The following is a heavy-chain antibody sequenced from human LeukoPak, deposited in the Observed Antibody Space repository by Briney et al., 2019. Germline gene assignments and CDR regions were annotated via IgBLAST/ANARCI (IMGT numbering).Heavy chain of an antibody. CDR3: ARDWTEYYDFWSGSHWFDP. CDR2: INPNSGGT. D-gene: IGHD3-3*01. CDR1: GYTFTGYY. Sequence: ASVKVSCKASGYTFTGYYMHWVRQAPGQGLEWMGWINPNSGGTNYAQKFQGRVTMTRDTSISTAYMELSRLRSDDTAVYYCARDWTEYYDFWSGSHWFDPWGRGTLVTVSS. V-gene: IGHV1-2*02. J-gene: IGHJ5*02.